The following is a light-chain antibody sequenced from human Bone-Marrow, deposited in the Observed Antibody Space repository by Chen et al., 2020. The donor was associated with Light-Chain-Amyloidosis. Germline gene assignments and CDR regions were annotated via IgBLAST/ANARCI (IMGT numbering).Light chain of an antibody. V-gene: IGLV3-25*03. Sequence: SYELTQPPSVSVSPGQTARITCSGDDLPTKYAYWYQQKPGQAPVLVIHRDTERPSGITERFSGSSSGKTATLTISGVQAEDEADYHCQSADSSGTSEVIFGGGTKLTVL. CDR3: QSADSSGTSEVI. J-gene: IGLJ2*01. CDR1: DLPTKY. CDR2: RDT.